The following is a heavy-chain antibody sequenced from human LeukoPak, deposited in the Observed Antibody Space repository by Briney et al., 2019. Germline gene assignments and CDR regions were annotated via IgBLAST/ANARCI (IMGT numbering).Heavy chain of an antibody. J-gene: IGHJ6*02. Sequence: PSETLSLTCTVSGGSISSYYWSWIRQPPGKGLEWIGDIYYSGSTNYNPSLKSRVTISVDTSKNQFSLKLSSVTAADTAVYYCARLMRLWFGSEYYYGMDVWGQGTTVTVSS. CDR2: IYYSGST. V-gene: IGHV4-59*01. CDR3: ARLMRLWFGSEYYYGMDV. CDR1: GGSISSYY. D-gene: IGHD3-10*01.